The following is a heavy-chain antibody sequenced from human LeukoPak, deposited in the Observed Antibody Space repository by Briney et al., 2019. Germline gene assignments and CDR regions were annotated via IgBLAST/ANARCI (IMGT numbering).Heavy chain of an antibody. CDR2: INHSGIT. Sequence: SETLSLTCVVYGGSFNNYYWSWVRQGPGKGLEWIGEINHSGITKYNPYLKSRVTMSIDTSNNQFSLNLRSVTAADTAIYFCARGDIVIVPAAPFDFWGQGTLVTVSS. CDR3: ARGDIVIVPAAPFDF. CDR1: GGSFNNYY. J-gene: IGHJ4*02. V-gene: IGHV4-34*01. D-gene: IGHD2-2*01.